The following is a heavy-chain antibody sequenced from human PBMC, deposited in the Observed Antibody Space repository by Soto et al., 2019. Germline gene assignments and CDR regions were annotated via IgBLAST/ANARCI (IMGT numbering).Heavy chain of an antibody. CDR3: ASAAVTCTYGLDC. CDR2: INPNSGGT. V-gene: IGHV1-2*02. J-gene: IGHJ4*02. CDR1: GYNFSVLY. D-gene: IGHD6-19*01. Sequence: ASVKVSCKASGYNFSVLYMHWERQAPGQGLEWMGWINPNSGGTKSAEKFQGRVTMTRDTSISTAYMELSRLTSDDTAVYYCASAAVTCTYGLDCCSQGSQITV.